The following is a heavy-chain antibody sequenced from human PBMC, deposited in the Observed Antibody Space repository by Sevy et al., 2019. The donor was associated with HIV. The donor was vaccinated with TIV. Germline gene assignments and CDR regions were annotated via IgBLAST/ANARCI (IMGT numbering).Heavy chain of an antibody. CDR1: GYSFTSYE. V-gene: IGHV1-46*01. J-gene: IGHJ4*02. CDR3: ARLRACGGDCYYYDF. D-gene: IGHD2-21*02. Sequence: ASVKVSCKASGYSFTSYEIHWVRQAPGQGLEWMGIINPYGGSTSYAQKFQGRVTMIRDTSTTTVYMELSSLRSEDTAVYFCARLRACGGDCYYYDFWGQGTLVTVSS. CDR2: INPYGGST.